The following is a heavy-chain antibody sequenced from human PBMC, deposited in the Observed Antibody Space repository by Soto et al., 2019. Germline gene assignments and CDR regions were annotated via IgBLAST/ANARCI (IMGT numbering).Heavy chain of an antibody. D-gene: IGHD2-2*01. Sequence: QVQLVQSGAEVKKPGSSVKVSCKASGGTFSSYAISWVRQAPGQGLEWMGGIIPISGTATNAQKFQGRVTITADESTSTAYTELSSLRSEDTAVYYCARSQGSSTSLEIYYYYYYGMDVWGQGTTVTVSS. J-gene: IGHJ6*02. CDR1: GGTFSSYA. CDR3: ARSQGSSTSLEIYYYYYYGMDV. CDR2: IIPISGTA. V-gene: IGHV1-69*01.